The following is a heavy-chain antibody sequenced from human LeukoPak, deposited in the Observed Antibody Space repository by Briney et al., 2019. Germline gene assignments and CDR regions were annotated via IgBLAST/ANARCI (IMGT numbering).Heavy chain of an antibody. CDR2: VSHSGST. Sequence: KSSETLSLTCTVSGGSISNYFWSWIRQPPGKGMEWIGFVSHSGSTNYNPSLKSRVTISVDTSKNKFSLKLTSVTAADAAVYYCARHGQVRAMVTPLYYFDYWGQGTLVTVSS. CDR3: ARHGQVRAMVTPLYYFDY. D-gene: IGHD5-18*01. J-gene: IGHJ4*02. CDR1: GGSISNYF. V-gene: IGHV4-59*08.